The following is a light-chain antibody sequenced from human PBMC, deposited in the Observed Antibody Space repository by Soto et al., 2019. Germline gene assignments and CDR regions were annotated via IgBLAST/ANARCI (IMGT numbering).Light chain of an antibody. CDR3: QSYDSSLSGSV. CDR2: GNN. V-gene: IGLV1-40*01. J-gene: IGLJ3*02. Sequence: QSVLTQPPSVSGAPGQRVTISCTGSSSNIGAGYDVHWYQQLPGTAPKLLSYGNNNRPSGVPDRFSGSKSGTSASLAITGLQAEHEADYYCQSYDSSLSGSVFGGGTKLTVL. CDR1: SSNIGAGYD.